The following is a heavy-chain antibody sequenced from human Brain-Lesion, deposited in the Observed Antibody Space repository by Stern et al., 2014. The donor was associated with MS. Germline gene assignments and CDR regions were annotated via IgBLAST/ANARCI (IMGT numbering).Heavy chain of an antibody. Sequence: VQLVESAAEVKKPGASVKVSCKVSGYTLTELSMHWVRQAPRKGLEWMGGFDPEDGETIYAQKFQGRVTMTEDTSTDTAYMELSSLRSEDTAVYYCATLSPGAGGNYYRHFDYWGQGTLVTVSS. J-gene: IGHJ4*02. CDR1: GYTLTELS. CDR2: FDPEDGET. V-gene: IGHV1-24*01. CDR3: ATLSPGAGGNYYRHFDY. D-gene: IGHD1-26*01.